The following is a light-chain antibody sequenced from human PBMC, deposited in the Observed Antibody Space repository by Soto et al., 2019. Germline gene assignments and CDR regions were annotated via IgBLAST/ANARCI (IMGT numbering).Light chain of an antibody. CDR1: QSVTSSY. CDR3: QQYGSSPPLT. V-gene: IGKV3-20*01. J-gene: IGKJ4*01. Sequence: EIVLTQSPGTLSLSPGERATLSCRASQSVTSSYLSWYHQKTVQAPRLLSYGGYISATGIPYRFSGSGSGPDCTLSISRLEPEDFAVYYGQQYGSSPPLTFGGGTKVEIK. CDR2: GGY.